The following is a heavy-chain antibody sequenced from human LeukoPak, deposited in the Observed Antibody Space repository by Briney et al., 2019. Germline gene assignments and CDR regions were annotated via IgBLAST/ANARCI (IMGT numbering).Heavy chain of an antibody. CDR1: GYSISSGYY. CDR3: ARGRLSCSSTSCYRNWFDP. V-gene: IGHV4-38-2*02. J-gene: IGHJ5*02. D-gene: IGHD2-2*01. Sequence: SETLSLTCTVSGYSISSGYYWGWIRQPPGKGLEWIGGIYHSGITYYNPSLKSRVTISVDTSKNQFSLKLSSVTAADTAVDYCARGRLSCSSTSCYRNWFDPWGQGTLVTVSS. CDR2: IYHSGIT.